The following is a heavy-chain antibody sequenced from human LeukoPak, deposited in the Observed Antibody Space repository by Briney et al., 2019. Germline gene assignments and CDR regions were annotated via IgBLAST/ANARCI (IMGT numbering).Heavy chain of an antibody. J-gene: IGHJ6*02. V-gene: IGHV3-21*01. Sequence: GGSLRLSCAASGFTFSSYSMNWVRQAPGKGLEWVSSISSSSSYIYYADSVKGRFTISRDNAKNSLYLQMNSLRAEDTAVYYCARDPYSSSWYSPGYYGMDVWGQGTTVIVSS. CDR2: ISSSSSYI. CDR3: ARDPYSSSWYSPGYYGMDV. D-gene: IGHD6-13*01. CDR1: GFTFSSYS.